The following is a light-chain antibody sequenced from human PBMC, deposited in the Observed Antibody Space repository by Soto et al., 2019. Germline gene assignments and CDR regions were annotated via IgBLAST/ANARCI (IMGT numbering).Light chain of an antibody. CDR2: EVS. Sequence: QSALTQPPSASGSPGQSATFSCTGTSSDVGAYNYVSWYQRHPGKAPKLIIYEVSERPSGVPDRFSGSKSGNTASLTVSGLQAEDEADYYCSSYAGSNHLLFGGGTKLTVL. CDR3: SSYAGSNHLL. J-gene: IGLJ2*01. V-gene: IGLV2-8*01. CDR1: SSDVGAYNY.